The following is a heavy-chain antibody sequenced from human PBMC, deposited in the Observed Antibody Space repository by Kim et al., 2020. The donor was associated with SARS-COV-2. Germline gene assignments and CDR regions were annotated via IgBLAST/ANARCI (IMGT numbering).Heavy chain of an antibody. V-gene: IGHV3-23*01. J-gene: IGHJ3*02. Sequence: GGSLRLSCAASGFTFSSYAMSWVRQAPGKGLEWVSAISGSGGSTYYADSVKGRFTISRDNSKNTLYLQMNSLRAEDTAVYYCAKHMTLLSSSRLLDAFDIWGQGTMVTVSS. CDR1: GFTFSSYA. CDR2: ISGSGGST. D-gene: IGHD6-13*01. CDR3: AKHMTLLSSSRLLDAFDI.